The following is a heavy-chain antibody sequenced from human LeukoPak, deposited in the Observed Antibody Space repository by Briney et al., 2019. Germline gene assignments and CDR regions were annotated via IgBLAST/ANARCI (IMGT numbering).Heavy chain of an antibody. CDR2: IIPIFGTA. CDR3: ARALRYYYDSSGYPVVYFDY. D-gene: IGHD3-22*01. J-gene: IGHJ4*02. Sequence: SVKVSCKASGGTFSSYAISWVRQAPGQGLEWMGGIIPIFGTANYAQKFQGRVTITADESTSTAYMELSSLRSEDTAVYYCARALRYYYDSSGYPVVYFDYWGRGTLVTVSS. V-gene: IGHV1-69*13. CDR1: GGTFSSYA.